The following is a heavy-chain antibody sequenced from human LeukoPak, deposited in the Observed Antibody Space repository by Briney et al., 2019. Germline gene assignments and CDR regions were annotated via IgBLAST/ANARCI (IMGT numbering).Heavy chain of an antibody. Sequence: GGSLRLSCATSGFTFSSYAIHRVRQAPGKGLEGVAGISYDGRNKYYADSVKGRFTISRDNSKNTLYLQMNSLRAEDTAVYYCARDIPRYCGGDCYPNYWGQGTPVTVSS. CDR2: ISYDGRNK. CDR1: GFTFSSYA. D-gene: IGHD2-21*02. CDR3: ARDIPRYCGGDCYPNY. V-gene: IGHV3-30*04. J-gene: IGHJ4*02.